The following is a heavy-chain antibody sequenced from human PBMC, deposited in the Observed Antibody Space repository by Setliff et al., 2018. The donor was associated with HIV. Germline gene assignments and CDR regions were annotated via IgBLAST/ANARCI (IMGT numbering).Heavy chain of an antibody. V-gene: IGHV4-39*01. J-gene: IGHJ3*02. Sequence: PSETLSLTCTVSGGSASNSRYYWAWIRQPQGKGLEYIGSIHYNEKTYYNPSLKSRVTISIDTSKNQFSLTLNSVTAADTAVYYCARGQGCGGGCHYAFEMWGQGTMVTVSS. D-gene: IGHD2-21*02. CDR3: ARGQGCGGGCHYAFEM. CDR1: GGSASNSRYY. CDR2: IHYNEKT.